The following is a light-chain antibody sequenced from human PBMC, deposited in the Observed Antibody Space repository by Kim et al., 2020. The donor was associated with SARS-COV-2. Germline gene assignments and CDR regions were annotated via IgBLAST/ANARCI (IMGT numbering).Light chain of an antibody. V-gene: IGKV1-33*01. CDR1: QDIRKF. Sequence: SVGDSVNITCQASQDIRKFLNLYQHKPGKAPELLIADASTLRTGVPSRFSGSASGTHFTFTISNLQPEDIATYYCQQYNNLQAITFGQGTRLEIK. J-gene: IGKJ5*01. CDR3: QQYNNLQAIT. CDR2: DAS.